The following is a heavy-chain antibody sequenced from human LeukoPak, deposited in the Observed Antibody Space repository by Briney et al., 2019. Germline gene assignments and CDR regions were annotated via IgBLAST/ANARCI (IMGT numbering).Heavy chain of an antibody. Sequence: PGGSLRLSCTASGFTFDDYAMHWVRQAPGKGLEWVSGISWSSGSLGYADSVKGRFIISRDNAKNSLYLQMNSLRAEDTAVYYCARDVNLDYYFDYWGQGTLVTVSS. D-gene: IGHD1-1*01. J-gene: IGHJ4*02. CDR1: GFTFDDYA. CDR2: ISWSSGSL. V-gene: IGHV3-9*01. CDR3: ARDVNLDYYFDY.